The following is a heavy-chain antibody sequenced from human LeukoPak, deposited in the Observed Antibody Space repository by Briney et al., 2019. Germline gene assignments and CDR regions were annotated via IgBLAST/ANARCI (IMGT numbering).Heavy chain of an antibody. J-gene: IGHJ5*02. CDR3: ARDRPAGIAVAGTRNWFDP. CDR1: GFTFSSYS. Sequence: GGSLRLSCAASGFTFSSYSMNWVRQAPGKGPEWVSYISSSSSTIYYADSVKGRFTISRDNAKNSLYLQMNSLRAEDTAVYYCARDRPAGIAVAGTRNWFDPWGQGTLVTVSS. V-gene: IGHV3-48*01. CDR2: ISSSSSTI. D-gene: IGHD6-19*01.